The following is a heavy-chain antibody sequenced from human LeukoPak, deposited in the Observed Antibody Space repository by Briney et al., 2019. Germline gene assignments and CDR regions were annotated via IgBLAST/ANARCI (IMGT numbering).Heavy chain of an antibody. D-gene: IGHD4-23*01. J-gene: IGHJ4*02. CDR2: INHSGST. Sequence: SETLSLTCAVYGGSFSGYYWNWIRQPPGKGLEWIGEINHSGSTNYNPSLKSRVTISVDTSKNQFSLKLSSVTAADTAVYYCARGPHYGGPDYWGQGTLVTVSS. CDR1: GGSFSGYY. V-gene: IGHV4-34*01. CDR3: ARGPHYGGPDY.